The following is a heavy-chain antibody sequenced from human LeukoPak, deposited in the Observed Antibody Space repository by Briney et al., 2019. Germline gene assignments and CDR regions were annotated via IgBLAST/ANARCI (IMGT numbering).Heavy chain of an antibody. J-gene: IGHJ2*01. CDR3: ARQYWYFDL. CDR1: AFTFSSYW. CDR2: IKQDGSEK. Sequence: GGSLKLSCTASAFTFSSYWMTWVRQAPGKGLEWVANIKQDGSEKYYVASVKGRFTISRDNAKNSLYLQMNSLRAEDTDVYYCARQYWYFDLWGRGTLVTVSS. V-gene: IGHV3-7*01.